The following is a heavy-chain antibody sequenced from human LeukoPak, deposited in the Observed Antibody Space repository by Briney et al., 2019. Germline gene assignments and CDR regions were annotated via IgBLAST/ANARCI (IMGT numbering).Heavy chain of an antibody. J-gene: IGHJ4*02. CDR2: IYYSGST. D-gene: IGHD3-22*01. Sequence: SQTLSLTYTVSGGSISSGDYYWSWIRQPPGKGLEWIGYIYYSGSTYYNPSLKSRVTISVDTSKNQFSLKLSSVTAADTAVYYCARGGGWGMIVDEDYFDYWGQGTLVTVSS. CDR1: GGSISSGDYY. V-gene: IGHV4-30-4*01. CDR3: ARGGGWGMIVDEDYFDY.